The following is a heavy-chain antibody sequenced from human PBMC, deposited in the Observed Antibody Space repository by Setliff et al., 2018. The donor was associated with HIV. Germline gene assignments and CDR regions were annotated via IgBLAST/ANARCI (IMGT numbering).Heavy chain of an antibody. CDR2: IYPGNSDT. D-gene: IGHD6-19*01. Sequence: GESLKISCKDSGYTFSNYCIAWVRQMPGKGLEWMGIIYPGNSDTTYSPSFQGQVTISADKSISTAYLQWSSLKASDTAMYYCARHLSPGSGWYSKARGMDVWGQGTTVTVSS. V-gene: IGHV5-51*01. J-gene: IGHJ6*02. CDR3: ARHLSPGSGWYSKARGMDV. CDR1: GYTFSNYC.